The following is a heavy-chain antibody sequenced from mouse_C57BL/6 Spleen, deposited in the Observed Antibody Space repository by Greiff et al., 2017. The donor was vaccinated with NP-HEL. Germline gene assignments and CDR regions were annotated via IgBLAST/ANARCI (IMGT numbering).Heavy chain of an antibody. D-gene: IGHD2-3*01. CDR1: GYTFTSYW. Sequence: VQLQQSGTVLARPGASVKMSCKTSGYTFTSYWMHWVKQRPGQGLEWIGAIYPGNSDTSYNQKFKGKAKLTAVTSASTAYMELSSLTNEDSAVYYCTSGDDGYLPFAYWGQGTLVTVSA. CDR2: IYPGNSDT. J-gene: IGHJ3*01. CDR3: TSGDDGYLPFAY. V-gene: IGHV1-5*01.